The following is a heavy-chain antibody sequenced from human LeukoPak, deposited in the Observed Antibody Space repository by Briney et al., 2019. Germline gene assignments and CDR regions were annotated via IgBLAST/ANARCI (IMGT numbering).Heavy chain of an antibody. CDR2: IYYSGST. J-gene: IGHJ4*02. D-gene: IGHD2-15*01. Sequence: SETLSLTCTVSGGSISSSSYYWGWIRQPPGKGLEWIGSIYYSGSTYYNPSLKSRVTISVDTSKNQFSLKLSSVTAADTAVYYCARVVAIKAHVDYWGQGTLVTVSS. CDR1: GGSISSSSYY. CDR3: ARVVAIKAHVDY. V-gene: IGHV4-39*01.